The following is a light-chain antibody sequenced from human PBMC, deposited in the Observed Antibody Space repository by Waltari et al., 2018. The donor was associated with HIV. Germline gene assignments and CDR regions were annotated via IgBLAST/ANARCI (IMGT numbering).Light chain of an antibody. CDR3: QSYDSSLSGSI. J-gene: IGLJ2*01. Sequence: QSVLTQPPSVSGVLGQRVTISCTGNSSNIGAGYDVHWYQQLPRTAPKLLIFSNINRPSGVPDRFADSKSGTSASLAITGLQAEDEADYDCQSYDSSLSGSIFGGGTKLTVL. CDR2: SNI. CDR1: SSNIGAGYD. V-gene: IGLV1-40*01.